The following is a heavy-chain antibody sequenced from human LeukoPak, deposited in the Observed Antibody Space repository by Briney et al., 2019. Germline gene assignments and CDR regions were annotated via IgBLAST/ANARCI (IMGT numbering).Heavy chain of an antibody. D-gene: IGHD3-3*01. Sequence: GASVKVSCKASGYTFTGYYMHWVRQAPGQGLEWMGWINPNSGGTNYAQKFQGRVTMTRDTSISTAYMGLSRPRSDDTAVYYCARNTIFGVVHDTRYYYYYYMDVWGKGTTVTVSS. CDR1: GYTFTGYY. CDR2: INPNSGGT. J-gene: IGHJ6*03. V-gene: IGHV1-2*02. CDR3: ARNTIFGVVHDTRYYYYYYMDV.